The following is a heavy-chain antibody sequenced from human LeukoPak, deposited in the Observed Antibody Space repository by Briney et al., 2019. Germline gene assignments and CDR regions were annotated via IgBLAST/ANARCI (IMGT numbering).Heavy chain of an antibody. V-gene: IGHV3-11*01. Sequence: PGGSLRLSCAASGFTFSDYYMSWIRQAPGKGLEWVSYISGSGSTISYADSVKGRFTISRDNAKNSLYLQMNTLRAEDTAVYYCARIYSSSGYYFDYGGQGTLVTVSS. CDR3: ARIYSSSGYYFDY. CDR2: ISGSGSTI. J-gene: IGHJ4*02. CDR1: GFTFSDYY. D-gene: IGHD6-13*01.